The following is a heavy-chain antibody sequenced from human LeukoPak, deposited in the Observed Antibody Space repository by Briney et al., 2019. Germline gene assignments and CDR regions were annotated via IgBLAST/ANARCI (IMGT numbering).Heavy chain of an antibody. CDR2: ISAYNGNT. J-gene: IGHJ3*02. V-gene: IGHV1-18*01. CDR1: GYTFTSYG. D-gene: IGHD2-2*01. CDR3: ARDLWDIVVVPAALTPFDAFDI. Sequence: GASVKVSCKASGYTFTSYGISWVRQAPGQGLEWMGWISAYNGNTNYAQKLQGRVTMTADTSTSTAYMELRSLRSDDTAVYYCARDLWDIVVVPAALTPFDAFDIWGQGTMVTVSS.